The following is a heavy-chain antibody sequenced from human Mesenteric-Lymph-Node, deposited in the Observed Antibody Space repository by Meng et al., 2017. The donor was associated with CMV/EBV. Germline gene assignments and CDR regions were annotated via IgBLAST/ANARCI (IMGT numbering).Heavy chain of an antibody. CDR1: GITFSSAW. CDR2: IKSKTDGGTT. CDR3: TTSWSYFDY. J-gene: IGHJ4*02. D-gene: IGHD3-3*01. Sequence: GESLKISCAASGITFSSAWMSWVRQAPGKGLEWIGRIKSKTDGGTTDYAAPVKGRFTISRDDSKNTLYLQMNSLKTEDTAVYYCTTSWSYFDYWGQGTLVTVSS. V-gene: IGHV3-15*01.